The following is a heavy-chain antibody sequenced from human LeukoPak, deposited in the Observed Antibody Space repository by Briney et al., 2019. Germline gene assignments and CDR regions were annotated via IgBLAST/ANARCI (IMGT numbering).Heavy chain of an antibody. CDR1: GFTFSNSA. Sequence: GGSLRLSCAASGFTFSNSAMSWVRQVPGKGLEWVSAISGSGTSTYYADSVKGRFTISRDNSKNTLSLQMNSLRAEDTAVYFCAKDLAAIDYWGQGTLVTVSS. V-gene: IGHV3-23*01. CDR3: AKDLAAIDY. J-gene: IGHJ4*02. D-gene: IGHD2-15*01. CDR2: ISGSGTST.